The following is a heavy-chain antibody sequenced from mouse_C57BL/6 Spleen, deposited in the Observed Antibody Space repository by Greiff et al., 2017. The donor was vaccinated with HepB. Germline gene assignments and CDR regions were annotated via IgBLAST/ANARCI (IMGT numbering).Heavy chain of an antibody. CDR1: GFNIKDYY. V-gene: IGHV14-1*01. D-gene: IGHD2-2*01. Sequence: EVQLQQSGAELVRPGASVKLSCTASGFNIKDYYMHWVKQRPEQGLEWIGRIDPEDGDTEYDPKFQGKAIMTADTSSNTAYLQLSSLTSEDTAVYYCTTDMVTTLYFDYWGQGTTLTVSS. J-gene: IGHJ2*01. CDR2: IDPEDGDT. CDR3: TTDMVTTLYFDY.